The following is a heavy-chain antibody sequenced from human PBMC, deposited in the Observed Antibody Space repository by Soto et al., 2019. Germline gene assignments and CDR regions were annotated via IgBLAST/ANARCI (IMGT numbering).Heavy chain of an antibody. CDR1: GYSFTSYW. Sequence: PGESLKISCKSSGYSFTSYWIGWVRQMPGKGLEWMGIIYPGDSDTRYSPSFQGQVTISADKSFSTAYLQWSSLRASDTAIYYCAVRSRNGYAFDYWGQGTPVTVSS. V-gene: IGHV5-51*01. J-gene: IGHJ4*02. D-gene: IGHD5-12*01. CDR2: IYPGDSDT. CDR3: AVRSRNGYAFDY.